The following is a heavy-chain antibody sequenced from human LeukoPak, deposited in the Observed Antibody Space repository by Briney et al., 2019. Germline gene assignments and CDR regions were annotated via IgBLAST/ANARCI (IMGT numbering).Heavy chain of an antibody. CDR3: AKDQVDIVAVVAAIVPLNPDY. V-gene: IGHV3-23*01. Sequence: GGSLRLSCATSGFIFSNYAVNWVRQAPGKGLEWVSIISGSGDTTYYADSVKGRFTISRDNSKNTLYLQMNSLRAEDTAVYYCAKDQVDIVAVVAAIVPLNPDYWGQGTLVTVSS. CDR2: ISGSGDTT. D-gene: IGHD2-15*01. CDR1: GFIFSNYA. J-gene: IGHJ4*02.